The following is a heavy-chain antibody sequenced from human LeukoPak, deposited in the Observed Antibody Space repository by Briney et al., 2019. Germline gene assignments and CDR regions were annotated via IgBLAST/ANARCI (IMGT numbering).Heavy chain of an antibody. CDR3: ARLRTLSFTIPAD. V-gene: IGHV4-39*07. Sequence: SETLSLTCNVSGDSFRDTSYYWGWIRQPPGRGLEWIGSLYYSGNSYFNPSLKSRVTISVDTSKNQFSLKLTSLTAADTAVYYCARLRTLSFTIPADWGQGTLVTVSS. CDR2: LYYSGNS. CDR1: GDSFRDTSYY. J-gene: IGHJ4*02. D-gene: IGHD3-3*01.